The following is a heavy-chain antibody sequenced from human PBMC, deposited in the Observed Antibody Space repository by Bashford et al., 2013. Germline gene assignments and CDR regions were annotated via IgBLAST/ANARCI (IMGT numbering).Heavy chain of an antibody. J-gene: IGHJ5*02. CDR1: GDSIGTDY. Sequence: SETLSLTCSVSGDSIGTDYWSWIRQTPGKGLEWIGNIYDRGSTSYNPSLKSRVTISLDTPKNQFSLKLSSVTAADTAVYYCAKGGRTYCIGTTCFPGWFDPWGQGTLVTVSS. V-gene: IGHV4-59*01. CDR3: AKGGRTYCIGTTCFPGWFDP. CDR2: IYDRGST. D-gene: IGHD2/OR15-2a*01.